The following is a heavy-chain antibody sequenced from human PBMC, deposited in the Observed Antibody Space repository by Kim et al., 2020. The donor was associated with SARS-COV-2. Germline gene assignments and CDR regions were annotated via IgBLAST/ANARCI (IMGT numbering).Heavy chain of an antibody. D-gene: IGHD3-3*01. V-gene: IGHV4-39*01. Sequence: SETLSLTCTVSGGSISSSSYYWGWIRQPPGKGLEWIGSIYYSGSTYYNPSLKSRVTISVDTSKNQFSLKLSSVTAADTAVYYCEVEGFVGDGLSQKYYFDYWGQGTLVTVSS. CDR1: GGSISSSSYY. CDR3: EVEGFVGDGLSQKYYFDY. J-gene: IGHJ4*02. CDR2: IYYSGST.